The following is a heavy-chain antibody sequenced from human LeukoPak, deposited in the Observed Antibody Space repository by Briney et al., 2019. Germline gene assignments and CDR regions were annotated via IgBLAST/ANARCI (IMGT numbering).Heavy chain of an antibody. D-gene: IGHD6-13*01. CDR1: GYTFTGYY. CDR2: IDPNSGGT. Sequence: ASVKVSCKASGYTFTGYYMHWVRQAPGQGLEWMGWIDPNSGGTNYAQKFQGRVTMTRDTSISTAYMELSRLRSDDTAVYYCARDAEAGTIWFDPWGQGTLVTVSS. V-gene: IGHV1-2*02. J-gene: IGHJ5*02. CDR3: ARDAEAGTIWFDP.